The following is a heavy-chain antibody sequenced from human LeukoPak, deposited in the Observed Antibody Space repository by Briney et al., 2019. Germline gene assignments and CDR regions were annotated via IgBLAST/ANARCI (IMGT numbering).Heavy chain of an antibody. V-gene: IGHV1-69*05. J-gene: IGHJ6*03. D-gene: IGHD3-22*01. CDR3: ARGWDSSGYYPLAMDV. CDR2: IIPIFGTA. Sequence: SVKVSCTASGGTFSSYAISWVRQAPGHGLEWMGRIIPIFGTANYAQKFQGRVTITTDESTSTAYMELSSLRSEDTAVYYCARGWDSSGYYPLAMDVWGKGTTVTVSS. CDR1: GGTFSSYA.